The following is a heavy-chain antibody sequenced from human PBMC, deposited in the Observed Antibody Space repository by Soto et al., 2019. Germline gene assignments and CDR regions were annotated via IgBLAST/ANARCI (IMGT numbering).Heavy chain of an antibody. D-gene: IGHD5-12*01. J-gene: IGHJ4*02. Sequence: GGSLRLSCAASGFTFSSYAMSWVRQAPGKGLEWVSAISGSGGSTYYTDSVKGRFTISRDNSKNTLYLQMNSLRAEDTAVYYCAKDAVEMATISVYFDYWGQGTLVTVSS. V-gene: IGHV3-23*01. CDR1: GFTFSSYA. CDR2: ISGSGGST. CDR3: AKDAVEMATISVYFDY.